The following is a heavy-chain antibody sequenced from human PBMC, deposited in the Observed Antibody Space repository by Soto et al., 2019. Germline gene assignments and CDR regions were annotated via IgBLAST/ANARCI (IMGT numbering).Heavy chain of an antibody. CDR3: ARHPPRSYYDSSGYYYEPFEY. J-gene: IGHJ4*02. CDR1: GYSFTSYW. Sequence: GESLKISCKGSGYSFTSYWIGWVRQMPGKGLEWMGIIYPGDSDTRYSPSFQGQVTISADKSISTAYLQWSSLKASDTAMYYCARHPPRSYYDSSGYYYEPFEYWGQGTRVTVSS. D-gene: IGHD3-22*01. V-gene: IGHV5-51*01. CDR2: IYPGDSDT.